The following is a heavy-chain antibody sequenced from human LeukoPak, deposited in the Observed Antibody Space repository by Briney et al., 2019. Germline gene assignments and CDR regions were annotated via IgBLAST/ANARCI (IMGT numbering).Heavy chain of an antibody. V-gene: IGHV4-31*03. D-gene: IGHD3-10*01. Sequence: SQTLSLTCTVSGGSISSGGYYWSWIRQHPGKGLEWIGYIYYSGSTYYNPSLKSRVTISVDTSKNQFSLKLSSVTAAGTAVYYCARNDYGSGSYYPWGQGTLVTVSS. J-gene: IGHJ4*02. CDR2: IYYSGST. CDR1: GGSISSGGYY. CDR3: ARNDYGSGSYYP.